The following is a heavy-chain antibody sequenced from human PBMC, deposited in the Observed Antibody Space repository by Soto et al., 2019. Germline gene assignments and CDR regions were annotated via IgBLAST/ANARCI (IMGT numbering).Heavy chain of an antibody. Sequence: ASVKVSCKASGYTFTGYYMHWVRQAPGQGLEWMGWINPNSGGTNYAQKFQGWVTMTRDTSISTAYMELSRLRSDDTAVYYCARSTRPGIAAAGLSFGMDFWGQGTTVTVSS. J-gene: IGHJ6*02. CDR1: GYTFTGYY. D-gene: IGHD6-13*01. CDR2: INPNSGGT. V-gene: IGHV1-2*04. CDR3: ARSTRPGIAAAGLSFGMDF.